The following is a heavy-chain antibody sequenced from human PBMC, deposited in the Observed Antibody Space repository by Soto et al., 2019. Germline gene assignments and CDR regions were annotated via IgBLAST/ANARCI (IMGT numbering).Heavy chain of an antibody. CDR1: GFTFDDYA. J-gene: IGHJ4*02. V-gene: IGHV3-9*01. D-gene: IGHD3-22*01. CDR2: ISWNSGSI. Sequence: SLRLSCAASGFTFDDYAIHGVRQAPGKGLEWVSGISWNSGSIGYADSVKGRFTISRDNAKNSLYLQMNSLRAEDTALYYCAKSPWDNYYDSSGAWYYFDYWGQGTLVTVSS. CDR3: AKSPWDNYYDSSGAWYYFDY.